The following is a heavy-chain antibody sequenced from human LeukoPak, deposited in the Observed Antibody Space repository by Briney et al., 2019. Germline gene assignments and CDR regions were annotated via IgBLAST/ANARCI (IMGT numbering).Heavy chain of an antibody. CDR2: ISNSGEST. J-gene: IGHJ4*02. D-gene: IGHD2-15*01. V-gene: IGHV3-23*01. CDR1: GFTFTTYA. Sequence: GGSLRLSCAASGFTFTTYAMNWVRQAPGKGLEWVSSISNSGESTYYADSVKGRFTVSRDNSKNTIYLQMNRLRCEDTAVYFCAKNGPVVGIFRAFDYWGQGTLATVSS. CDR3: AKNGPVVGIFRAFDY.